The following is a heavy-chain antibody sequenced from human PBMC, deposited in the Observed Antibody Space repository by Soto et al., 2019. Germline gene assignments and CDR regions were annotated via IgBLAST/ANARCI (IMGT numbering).Heavy chain of an antibody. V-gene: IGHV3-21*01. CDR1: GFTFSSYS. J-gene: IGHJ6*02. D-gene: IGHD6-13*01. CDR2: ISSSSSYI. Sequence: LRLSCAASGFTFSSYSMNWVRQAPGKGLEWVSSISSSSSYIYYADSVKGRFTISRDNAKNSLYLQMNSLRAEDTAVYYCARLSDSIAAAYYYGMDVWGQGTTVTVSS. CDR3: ARLSDSIAAAYYYGMDV.